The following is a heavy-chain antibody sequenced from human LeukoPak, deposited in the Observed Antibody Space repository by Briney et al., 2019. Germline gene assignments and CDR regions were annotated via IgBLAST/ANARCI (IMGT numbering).Heavy chain of an antibody. CDR2: ILENGSNQ. CDR3: ARVQGGGYRTADY. J-gene: IGHJ4*02. Sequence: QAGGSLRLSCAASGFTFSSYAMSWVRQAPGKGLDWVAVILENGSNQYYADSVKGRFTISRDNSKNTLFLQMNSLRGEDTAMYYCARVQGGGYRTADYWGQGTLVTVSS. D-gene: IGHD6-19*01. CDR1: GFTFSSYA. V-gene: IGHV3-30*04.